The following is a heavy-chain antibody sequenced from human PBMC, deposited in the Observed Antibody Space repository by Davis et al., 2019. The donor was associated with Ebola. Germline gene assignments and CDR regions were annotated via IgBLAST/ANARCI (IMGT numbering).Heavy chain of an antibody. CDR1: GFSLSTRGVG. D-gene: IGHD4-17*01. Sequence: SGPTLVEPTQTLTLTCTFSGFSLSTRGVGVGWIRQPPGKALEWLALIYWDDDKRYSPSLKSRLTITKDTSKNQVVLSMTNMDPVDTATYYCAHKAYGSLSNWFGPWGQGTLVTVSS. J-gene: IGHJ5*02. CDR3: AHKAYGSLSNWFGP. V-gene: IGHV2-5*02. CDR2: IYWDDDK.